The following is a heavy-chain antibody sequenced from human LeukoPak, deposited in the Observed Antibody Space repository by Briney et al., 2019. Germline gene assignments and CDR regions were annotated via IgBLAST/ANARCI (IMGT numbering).Heavy chain of an antibody. D-gene: IGHD6-13*01. CDR3: ARGGSSSLDY. V-gene: IGHV4-31*03. Sequence: PSETLSLTCTVSGGSISSGGYHWSWIRQHLGKGLEWIGYIYYSGSTYYNPSLKSRVTISVDTSKNQFSLKLSSVTAADTAVYYCARGGSSSLDYWGQGTLVTVSS. CDR1: GGSISSGGYH. CDR2: IYYSGST. J-gene: IGHJ4*02.